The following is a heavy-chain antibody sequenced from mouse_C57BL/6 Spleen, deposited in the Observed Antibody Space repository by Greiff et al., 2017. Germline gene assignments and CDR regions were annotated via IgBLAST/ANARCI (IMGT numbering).Heavy chain of an antibody. CDR1: GYTFTSYW. V-gene: IGHV1-72*01. CDR3: ARSDDYGSSDWYFEV. Sequence: VQLQQPGAELVKPGASVKLSCKASGYTFTSYWMHWVKQRPGRGLEWIGRIDPNSGGTKYNEKFKSKATLTVDKPASTAYMQLSSLTSEDSAVYDWARSDDYGSSDWYFEVWGTGTTVTVSS. D-gene: IGHD1-1*01. J-gene: IGHJ1*03. CDR2: IDPNSGGT.